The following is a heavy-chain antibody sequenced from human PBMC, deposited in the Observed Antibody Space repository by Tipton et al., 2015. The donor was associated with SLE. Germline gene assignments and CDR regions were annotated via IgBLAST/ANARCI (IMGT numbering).Heavy chain of an antibody. CDR1: GGSISNYY. CDR2: MYDSGST. D-gene: IGHD6-13*01. Sequence: TLSLTCTVSGGSISNYYWSWIRQPPGKGLEWIGYMYDSGSTTYNPSLKSRVTISVDTSKNQFSLKLSSVTAADTAVYYCASYGGSSWGDAFDIWGQGTMVTVSS. V-gene: IGHV4-59*12. J-gene: IGHJ3*02. CDR3: ASYGGSSWGDAFDI.